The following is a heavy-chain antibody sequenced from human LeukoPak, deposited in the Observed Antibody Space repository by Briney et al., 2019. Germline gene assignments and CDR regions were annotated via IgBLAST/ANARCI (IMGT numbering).Heavy chain of an antibody. Sequence: ASVKVSCKASGYTFTNYGISWVRQAPGQGLEWMGGIIPIFGTANYAQKFQGRVTITADESTSTAYMELSSLRSEDTAVYYCARGNLQFQQLVRQFDYWGQGTLVTVSS. D-gene: IGHD6-6*01. CDR3: ARGNLQFQQLVRQFDY. J-gene: IGHJ4*02. V-gene: IGHV1-69*13. CDR2: IIPIFGTA. CDR1: GYTFTNYG.